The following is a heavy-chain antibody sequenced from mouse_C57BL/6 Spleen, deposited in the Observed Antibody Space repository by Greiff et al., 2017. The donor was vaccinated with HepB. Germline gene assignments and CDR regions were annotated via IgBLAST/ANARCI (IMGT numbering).Heavy chain of an antibody. CDR3: ARITTVVATKAMDY. V-gene: IGHV1-64*01. Sequence: QVQLQQPGAELVKPGASVKLSCKASGYTFTSYWMHWVKQRPGQGLEWIGMIHPNSGSTNYNEKFKSKATLTVDKSSSTAYMQLSSLTSEESAVYYCARITTVVATKAMDYWGQGTSVTVSS. D-gene: IGHD1-1*01. CDR2: IHPNSGST. CDR1: GYTFTSYW. J-gene: IGHJ4*01.